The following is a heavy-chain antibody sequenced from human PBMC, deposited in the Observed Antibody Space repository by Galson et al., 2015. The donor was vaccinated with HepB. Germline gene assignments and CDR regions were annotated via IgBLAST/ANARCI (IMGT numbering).Heavy chain of an antibody. Sequence: SLRLSCAASGFTFDDYGMSWVRQAPGKGLEWVSGINWNGGSTGYADSVKGRFTISRDDAKNSLYLQMNSLRAEDTALYHCARAVGLYCSSTSCYVGAFDIWGQGTMVTVSS. CDR3: ARAVGLYCSSTSCYVGAFDI. CDR2: INWNGGST. CDR1: GFTFDDYG. J-gene: IGHJ3*02. V-gene: IGHV3-20*01. D-gene: IGHD2-2*01.